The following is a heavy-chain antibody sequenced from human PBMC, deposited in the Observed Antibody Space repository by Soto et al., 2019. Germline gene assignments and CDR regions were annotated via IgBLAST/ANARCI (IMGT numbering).Heavy chain of an antibody. Sequence: NPSETLSLTCTVSGGSISSYYWSWIRQPPGKGLEWIGYIYYSGSTNYNPSLKSRVTISVDTSKNQFSLKLSSVTAADTAVYYCARAGFYYDSSEDAFDIWGQGTMVTVSS. CDR3: ARAGFYYDSSEDAFDI. CDR2: IYYSGST. J-gene: IGHJ3*02. CDR1: GGSISSYY. V-gene: IGHV4-59*01. D-gene: IGHD3-22*01.